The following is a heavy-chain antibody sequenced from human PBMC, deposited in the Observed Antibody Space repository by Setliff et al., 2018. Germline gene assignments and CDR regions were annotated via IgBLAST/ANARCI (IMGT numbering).Heavy chain of an antibody. D-gene: IGHD3-22*01. J-gene: IGHJ5*02. V-gene: IGHV1-69-2*01. CDR2: FDFDDDET. Sequence: ASVKVSCKASGYTFSDYYMQWVRQAPGKGLEWMGRFDFDDDETIYAEKFQGRVSMTADASTATVYMELHSLTSEDTAIYYCARAPWGDDYDSLYTWFDPWGQGSLVTVSS. CDR3: ARAPWGDDYDSLYTWFDP. CDR1: GYTFSDYY.